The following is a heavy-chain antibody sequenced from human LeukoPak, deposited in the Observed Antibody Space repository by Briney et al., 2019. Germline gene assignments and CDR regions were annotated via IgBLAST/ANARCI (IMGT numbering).Heavy chain of an antibody. D-gene: IGHD6-13*01. V-gene: IGHV3-30*02. J-gene: IGHJ2*01. CDR2: IRYDGSNK. Sequence: GGSLRLSCAASGFTFSSYGMHWVRQAPGKGLEWMAFIRYDGSNKYYADSVKGRFTISRDNSKNTLYLQMSSLRVEDTAVYYCAKVPGGQQLALWYFDLWGRGTLVTVSS. CDR3: AKVPGGQQLALWYFDL. CDR1: GFTFSSYG.